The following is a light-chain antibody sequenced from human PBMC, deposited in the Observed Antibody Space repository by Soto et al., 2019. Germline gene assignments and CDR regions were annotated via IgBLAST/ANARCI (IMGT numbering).Light chain of an antibody. CDR1: QSVSSN. J-gene: IGKJ1*01. V-gene: IGKV3-15*01. CDR3: QQYNNWPPT. Sequence: EIVMTQSPVTLSVSPGERATLSCRASQSVSSNLAWYQQKPGQAPRLLIYGASNRATGIPARFSGSGSGTEFTLTISSLQSEDFAVYYCQQYNNWPPTFSQGTKVEIK. CDR2: GAS.